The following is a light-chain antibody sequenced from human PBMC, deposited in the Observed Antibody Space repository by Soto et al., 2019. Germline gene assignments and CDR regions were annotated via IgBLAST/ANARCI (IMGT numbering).Light chain of an antibody. J-gene: IGLJ3*02. V-gene: IGLV2-23*01. CDR2: ATS. Sequence: QSALTQPASVSGSPGQSITISCSGTTSDVGGYDVVSWYQQHPGKAPKLMIYATSKRPSGVSNRFSGSKSGDTASLTISGLQAEDEADYYCTSFARGSTLVFGGGTKLTVL. CDR3: TSFARGSTLV. CDR1: TSDVGGYDV.